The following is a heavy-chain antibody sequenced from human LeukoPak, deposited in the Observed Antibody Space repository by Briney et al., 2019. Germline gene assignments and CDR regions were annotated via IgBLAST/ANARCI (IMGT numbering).Heavy chain of an antibody. Sequence: PGGSLRLSCAASGFTFRNYVIHWVRQAPGKGPEWVAVTSSDLKANYYADSVKGRFTISRDNAKNSLYLQMSSLRAEDTAVYYCARAYSGYDSFDYWGQGTLVTVSS. V-gene: IGHV3-30*03. CDR1: GFTFRNYV. J-gene: IGHJ4*02. D-gene: IGHD5-12*01. CDR3: ARAYSGYDSFDY. CDR2: TSSDLKAN.